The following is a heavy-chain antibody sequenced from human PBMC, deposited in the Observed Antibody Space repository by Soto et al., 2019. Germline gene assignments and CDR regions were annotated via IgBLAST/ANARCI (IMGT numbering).Heavy chain of an antibody. CDR2: IRDSGGTT. CDR1: GLTFNSYA. J-gene: IGHJ6*03. CDR3: AKDSRSLTRITIFGVDYMDV. D-gene: IGHD3-3*01. V-gene: IGHV3-23*01. Sequence: EVQLLESGGGLVQPGGSLRLSCAASGLTFNSYAMSWVRQAPGKGLEWVAAIRDSGGTTYYADSVKGRFTISRDNSKNTLYLQMISQRVEDTADYYSAKDSRSLTRITIFGVDYMDVWGKGTTVTVSS.